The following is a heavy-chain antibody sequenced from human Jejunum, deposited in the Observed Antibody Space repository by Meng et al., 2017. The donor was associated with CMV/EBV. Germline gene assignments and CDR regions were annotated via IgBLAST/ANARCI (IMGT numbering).Heavy chain of an antibody. CDR3: AHNSHHPWGTYRDYYFDY. V-gene: IGHV2-5*01. Sequence: SGVCVAWIRPPPGKALEWLALIYWNDDKRYISSLKSRLTVTKDTSKNQVVLTMTNMDPVDTATYYCAHNSHHPWGTYRDYYFDYWGQGTLVTVSS. D-gene: IGHD3-16*02. CDR1: SGVC. J-gene: IGHJ4*02. CDR2: IYWNDDK.